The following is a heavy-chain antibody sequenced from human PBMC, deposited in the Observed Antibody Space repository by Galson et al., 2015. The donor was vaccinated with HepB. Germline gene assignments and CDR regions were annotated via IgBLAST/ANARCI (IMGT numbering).Heavy chain of an antibody. J-gene: IGHJ6*03. Sequence: SLRLSCAASGFTLSSYGMNWVRQAPGKGLEWVSLISSGSSYIYYAESVKGRFTISRDNARKSVYLQMHSLGAEDTAVYYCTRRGPETGFYYYYMDVWGKGTTVTVSS. D-gene: IGHD3-10*01. V-gene: IGHV3-21*01. CDR2: ISSGSSYI. CDR1: GFTLSSYG. CDR3: TRRGPETGFYYYYMDV.